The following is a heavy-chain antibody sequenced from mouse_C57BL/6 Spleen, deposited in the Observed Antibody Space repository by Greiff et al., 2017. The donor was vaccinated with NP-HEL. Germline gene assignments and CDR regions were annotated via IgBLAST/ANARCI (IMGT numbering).Heavy chain of an antibody. CDR1: GYSFTSYY. CDR2: IYPGSGNT. CDR3: AAEITTVVPFDY. Sequence: QVQLKESGPELVKPGASVKISCKASGYSFTSYYIHWVKQRPGQGLEWIGWIYPGSGNTKYHEKFKGKATLTADTSSSTAYMQLSSLTSEDSAVYYGAAEITTVVPFDYWGQGTTLTVSS. V-gene: IGHV1-66*01. D-gene: IGHD1-1*01. J-gene: IGHJ2*01.